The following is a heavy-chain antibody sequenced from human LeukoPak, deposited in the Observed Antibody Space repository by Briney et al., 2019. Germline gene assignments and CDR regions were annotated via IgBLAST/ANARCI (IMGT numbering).Heavy chain of an antibody. J-gene: IGHJ4*02. CDR1: GYTFTSYG. D-gene: IGHD6-13*01. CDR2: ISAYNGNT. CDR3: ARDSSSWYLDY. V-gene: IGHV1-18*01. Sequence: ASVKVSCKASGYTFTSYGISWVRQAPGQGLERMGWISAYNGNTNYAQKLQGRVTTTTDTSTSTAYMELRSLRSDDTAVYYCARDSSSWYLDYWGQGTLVTVSS.